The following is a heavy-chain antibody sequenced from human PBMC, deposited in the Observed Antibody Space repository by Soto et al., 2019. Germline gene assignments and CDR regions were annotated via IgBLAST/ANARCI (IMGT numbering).Heavy chain of an antibody. CDR3: ARKWGDDYIYFDL. Sequence: EVPLLESGGALVQPGGSLRLSCAASGFTFSAYAMSWVRQAPGKGLQWVSTISGSGGNTYYADSVKGRFTISRDNSMSALHLQMSGLRAECTAVFYCARKWGDDYIYFDLWGRGTLVTVSS. D-gene: IGHD4-4*01. J-gene: IGHJ2*01. CDR1: GFTFSAYA. V-gene: IGHV3-23*01. CDR2: ISGSGGNT.